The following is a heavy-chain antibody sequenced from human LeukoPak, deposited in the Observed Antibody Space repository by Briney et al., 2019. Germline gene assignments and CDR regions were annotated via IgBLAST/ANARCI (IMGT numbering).Heavy chain of an antibody. CDR3: AKAVAGIGWGNYYGMDA. CDR1: GGSIGSGTYY. CDR2: FYTGGST. Sequence: SETLSLTCTVSGGSIGSGTYYWTWLRQPAGKGLEWIGRFYTGGSTNYNPSLKSRVTMSVDTSKNQFSLKLSSVTAADTAVYYCAKAVAGIGWGNYYGMDAWGQGTTVTVSS. J-gene: IGHJ6*02. V-gene: IGHV4-61*02. D-gene: IGHD6-19*01.